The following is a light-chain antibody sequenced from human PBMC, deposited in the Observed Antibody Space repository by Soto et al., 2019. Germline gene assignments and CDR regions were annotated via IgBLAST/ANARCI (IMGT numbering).Light chain of an antibody. J-gene: IGKJ4*01. CDR3: QQRSAWPLT. Sequence: EIVLTQSPATLSLSPGERATLSCRASQSVTYSLAWYPQKPCLAPWLLHYHASNRATGVPARFSGSGAGAAFTLTISRLEPKDCRVYYCQQRSAWPLTFGGRTRVEIK. CDR2: HAS. CDR1: QSVTYS. V-gene: IGKV3-11*01.